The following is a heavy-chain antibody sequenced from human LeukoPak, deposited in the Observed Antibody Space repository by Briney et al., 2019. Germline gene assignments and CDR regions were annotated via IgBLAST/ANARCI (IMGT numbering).Heavy chain of an antibody. Sequence: SETLSLTCHVSGGSISSSNYYWGWIRQPPGKGLEWIGNVYYSGSASFNPSLKSRVTISVDTSKNQFSLKLSSVTAVDTAVYYCARAMRITIFKGGFDPWGQGALVTVSS. CDR2: VYYSGSA. CDR1: GGSISSSNYY. D-gene: IGHD3-3*01. CDR3: ARAMRITIFKGGFDP. V-gene: IGHV4-39*07. J-gene: IGHJ5*02.